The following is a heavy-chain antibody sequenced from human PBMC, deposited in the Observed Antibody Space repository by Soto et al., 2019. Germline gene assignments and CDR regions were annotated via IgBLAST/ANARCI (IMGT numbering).Heavy chain of an antibody. Sequence: ASVKVSCKASGYTFTSYVISWVRQAPGQGLEWMGWISAYNGNTNYAQKLQGRVTMTTDTSTSTAYMELRSLRSDDTAVYYCARVFLARVAGTSDFDYWGQGTLVTVSS. CDR2: ISAYNGNT. D-gene: IGHD6-19*01. CDR1: GYTFTSYV. V-gene: IGHV1-18*01. J-gene: IGHJ4*02. CDR3: ARVFLARVAGTSDFDY.